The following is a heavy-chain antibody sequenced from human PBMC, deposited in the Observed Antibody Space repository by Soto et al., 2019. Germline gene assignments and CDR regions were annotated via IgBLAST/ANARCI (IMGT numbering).Heavy chain of an antibody. CDR1: GFTFSSYA. D-gene: IGHD6-19*01. V-gene: IGHV3-30-3*01. J-gene: IGHJ4*02. CDR2: ISYDGSNK. Sequence: QVQLVESGGGVVQPGRSLRLSCAASGFTFSSYAMHWVRQAPGKGLEWVAVISYDGSNKYYADSVKGRFTISRDNSKNTLYLQMNSLRAEDTAVYYCARDFSYIHSGWLDYWGQGTLVTVSS. CDR3: ARDFSYIHSGWLDY.